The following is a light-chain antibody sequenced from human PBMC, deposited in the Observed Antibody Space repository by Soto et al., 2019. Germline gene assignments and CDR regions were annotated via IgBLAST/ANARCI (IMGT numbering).Light chain of an antibody. Sequence: QMTQSPSTLSASVGDRVTITCRASQSISSWLAWYQQKPGKAPKLLIYKASSLESGVPSRFSGSGSGTEFTLTISSLQPDDFATYYCQQYRSWTFGQGTKVDIK. CDR3: QQYRSWT. V-gene: IGKV1-5*03. CDR1: QSISSW. CDR2: KAS. J-gene: IGKJ1*01.